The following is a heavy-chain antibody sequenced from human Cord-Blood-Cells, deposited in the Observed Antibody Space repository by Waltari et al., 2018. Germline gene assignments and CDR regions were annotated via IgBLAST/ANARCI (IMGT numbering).Heavy chain of an antibody. D-gene: IGHD3-22*01. Sequence: QVQLVQSGAEVKKPGASVKVSCKASGYTFTSYAMHWVRQAPGQRLEWMGWINAGNGNTKNSQKFQGRVTITRDTSASTAYMELSSLRSEDTAVYYCARHYYDSSGYYFDYWGQGTLVTVSS. CDR2: INAGNGNT. J-gene: IGHJ4*02. CDR1: GYTFTSYA. CDR3: ARHYYDSSGYYFDY. V-gene: IGHV1-3*01.